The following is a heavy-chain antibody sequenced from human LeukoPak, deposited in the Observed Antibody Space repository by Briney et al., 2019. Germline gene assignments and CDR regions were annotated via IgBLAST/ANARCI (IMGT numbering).Heavy chain of an antibody. CDR2: IRSEAFGGTT. CDR1: GFTFGDYA. CDR3: TRDAYMLGKY. Sequence: GGSLRLSCTASGFTFGDYAMSWFRQAPGKGLEWVGFIRSEAFGGTTEYAASVKGRFTMSRDDSKGIAYLQMNSLKTEDTAVYYCTRDAYMLGKYWGQGTLVTVSS. J-gene: IGHJ4*02. D-gene: IGHD3-10*02. V-gene: IGHV3-49*03.